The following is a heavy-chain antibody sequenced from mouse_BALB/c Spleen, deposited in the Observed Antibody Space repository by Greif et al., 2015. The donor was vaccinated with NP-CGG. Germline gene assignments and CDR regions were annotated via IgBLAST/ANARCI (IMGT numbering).Heavy chain of an antibody. V-gene: IGHV1-5*01. CDR3: TRRGLYGDWYFDV. D-gene: IGHD3-1*01. CDR2: IYPGNSDT. J-gene: IGHJ1*01. CDR1: GYTFTSYW. Sequence: VQLQQSGTVLARPGASVKMSCKASGYTFTSYWMHWVKQRPGQGLEWIGAIYPGNSDTSYNQKFKGKAKLTAVTSTSTAYMELSSLTNEDSAVYYCTRRGLYGDWYFDVWGAGTTVTVSS.